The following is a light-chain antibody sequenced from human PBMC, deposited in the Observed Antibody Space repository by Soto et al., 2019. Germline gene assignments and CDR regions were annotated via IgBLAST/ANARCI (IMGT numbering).Light chain of an antibody. J-gene: IGKJ2*01. V-gene: IGKV4-1*01. CDR1: QNGLYDSNNKNY. CDR3: QQYYDTVMYT. Sequence: DIVMTQSPDSLAVSLGEGATINCKSSQNGLYDSNNKNYLAWYQQKAGQPPKLLIYWASTRASGVPDRFSGSGSGTYFTPTINSLQAEDVAVYYCQQYYDTVMYTFCQGTKLEIK. CDR2: WAS.